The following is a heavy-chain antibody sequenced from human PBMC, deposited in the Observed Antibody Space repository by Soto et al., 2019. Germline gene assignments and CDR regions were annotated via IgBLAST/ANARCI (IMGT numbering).Heavy chain of an antibody. CDR2: TGSGTGPG. CDR1: GGSLSTNP. D-gene: IGHD2-15*01. CDR3: ARRDSGGFYRFFDF. V-gene: IGHV1-69*06. Sequence: SVKVSCKASGGSLSTNPISWVRQAPGQGLEWMGGTGSGTGPGNHAQKFQGRLTVTADKSTSTVYMELTNLSSEDTAVYYCARRDSGGFYRFFDFWGQGTLVTVSS. J-gene: IGHJ4*02.